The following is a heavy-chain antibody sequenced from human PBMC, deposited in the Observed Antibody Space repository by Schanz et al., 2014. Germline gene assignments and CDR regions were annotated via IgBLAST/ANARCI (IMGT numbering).Heavy chain of an antibody. J-gene: IGHJ4*02. D-gene: IGHD2-2*01. CDR1: GFTYSSYW. CDR3: ERFQSPHQPFDY. CDR2: IKQDGSER. V-gene: IGHV3-7*01. Sequence: EVQLVESGGGLVKPGGSLRLSCAASGFTYSSYWMHWVRQAPGKGLEWVANIKQDGSERYYVDSVKGRFTISRDNAKNALYLQMNSLRAKDTAVYYCERFQSPHQPFDYWGQGTLVTVSS.